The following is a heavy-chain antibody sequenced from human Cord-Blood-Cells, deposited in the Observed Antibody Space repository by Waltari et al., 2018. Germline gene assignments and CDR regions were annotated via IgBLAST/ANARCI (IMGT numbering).Heavy chain of an antibody. CDR3: TRPHSSGFDY. D-gene: IGHD6-19*01. V-gene: IGHV3-73*02. Sequence: EVQLVESGGGLVQPGGSLKLSCAASGFTFRGSAMPWVRQASGKGLEWVGRIRSKANSYATAYAASVKGRFTISRDDSKNTAYLQMNSLKTEDTAVYYCTRPHSSGFDYWGQGTLVTVSS. J-gene: IGHJ4*02. CDR1: GFTFRGSA. CDR2: IRSKANSYAT.